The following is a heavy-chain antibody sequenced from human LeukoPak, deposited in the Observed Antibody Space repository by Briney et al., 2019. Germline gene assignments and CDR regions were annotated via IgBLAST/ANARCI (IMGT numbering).Heavy chain of an antibody. CDR3: ARGPHYHDSSGYSPSYSYAMDV. CDR1: GGSISSYY. Sequence: SETLSLTCTVSGGSISSYYWSWIRQPPGKGLEWIGYIYYSGSTNYNPSLRSRVTISVDTSKNQISLDLRSVTAADTAVYYCARGPHYHDSSGYSPSYSYAMDVWGQGTTVTVSS. J-gene: IGHJ6*02. V-gene: IGHV4-59*01. D-gene: IGHD3-22*01. CDR2: IYYSGST.